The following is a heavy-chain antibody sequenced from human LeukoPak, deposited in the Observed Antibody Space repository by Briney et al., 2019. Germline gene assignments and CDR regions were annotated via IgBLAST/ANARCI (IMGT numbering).Heavy chain of an antibody. CDR3: ARVGGDGYNNDY. J-gene: IGHJ4*02. V-gene: IGHV1-69*13. D-gene: IGHD5-24*01. Sequence: SVKVSCKASGGTFSSYAISWVRQAPGQGLEWMGGIIPIFGTANYAQKFQGRVTVTADESTSTAYMELSSLRSEDTAVYYCARVGGDGYNNDYWGQGTLVTVSS. CDR1: GGTFSSYA. CDR2: IIPIFGTA.